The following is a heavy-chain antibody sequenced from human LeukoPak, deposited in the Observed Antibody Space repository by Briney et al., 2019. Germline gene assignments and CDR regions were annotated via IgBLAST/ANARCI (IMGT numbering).Heavy chain of an antibody. CDR2: ISGDESST. J-gene: IGHJ4*02. V-gene: IGHV3-74*01. Sequence: GGSLRLSCAASGFTFSSYWMHWVRQAPGKGLVWVSRISGDESSTSYADSVKGRFTISRDNSKNTLYLQMNSLRAEDTAVYYCASGRYSYGPGYYFDYWGQGTLVTVSS. CDR3: ASGRYSYGPGYYFDY. CDR1: GFTFSSYW. D-gene: IGHD5-18*01.